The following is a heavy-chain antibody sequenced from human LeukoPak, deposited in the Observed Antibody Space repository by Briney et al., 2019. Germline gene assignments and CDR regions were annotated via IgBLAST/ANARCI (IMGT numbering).Heavy chain of an antibody. Sequence: ASVKVSCKASGYTFTGYYMHWVRQAPGQGLEWMGWINPNSGGTNYAQKFQGRVTMTRDTSISTAYMELSRLRSEDTAVYYCARTYSGYLEFDYWGQGTLVTVSS. CDR1: GYTFTGYY. J-gene: IGHJ4*02. CDR3: ARTYSGYLEFDY. V-gene: IGHV1-2*02. D-gene: IGHD5-12*01. CDR2: INPNSGGT.